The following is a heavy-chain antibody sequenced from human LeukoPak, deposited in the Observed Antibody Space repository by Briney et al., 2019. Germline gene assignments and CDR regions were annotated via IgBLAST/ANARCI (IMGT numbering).Heavy chain of an antibody. CDR2: IIPIFGIA. CDR1: GGTFSSYA. J-gene: IGHJ4*02. D-gene: IGHD6-19*01. CDR3: ARAGWAVAGTNQLDY. V-gene: IGHV1-69*04. Sequence: GASVKVSCKASGGTFSSYAISWVRQAPGQGLEWMGRIIPIFGIANYAQKFQGRVTITADKSTSTAYMELSSLRSEDTAVYYCARAGWAVAGTNQLDYWGQGTLVTVSS.